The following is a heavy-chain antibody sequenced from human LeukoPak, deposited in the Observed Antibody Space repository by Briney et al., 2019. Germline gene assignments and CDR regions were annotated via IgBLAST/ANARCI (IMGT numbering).Heavy chain of an antibody. CDR2: IKEDGSET. CDR3: VAGNNSKY. V-gene: IGHV3-7*01. J-gene: IGHJ4*02. D-gene: IGHD1-1*01. CDR1: GFSFGSIE. Sequence: GGSLRLSCAGSGFSFGSIEMNWVRQAPGKGLEWVAHIKEDGSETNYVDSLKGRFTISRDNAKNLAYLQMSSLRADDAAVYYCVAGNNSKYCGQGTLVTVSS.